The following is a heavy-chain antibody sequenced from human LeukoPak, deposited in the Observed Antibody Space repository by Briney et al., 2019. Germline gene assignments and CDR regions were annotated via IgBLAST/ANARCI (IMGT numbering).Heavy chain of an antibody. Sequence: PGRSLRLSCAASGFTFSSYGMHWVRQAPGKGLEWVAVISYDESNKYYADSVKGRFTISRDNSKNTLYLQMNSLRAEDTAVYYCAREGYCSGNSCANWFDPWGQGTLVTVSS. J-gene: IGHJ5*02. CDR3: AREGYCSGNSCANWFDP. D-gene: IGHD2-15*01. CDR2: ISYDESNK. V-gene: IGHV3-30*03. CDR1: GFTFSSYG.